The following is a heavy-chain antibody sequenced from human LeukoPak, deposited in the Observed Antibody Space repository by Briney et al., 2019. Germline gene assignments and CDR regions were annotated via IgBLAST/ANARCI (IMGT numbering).Heavy chain of an antibody. CDR3: ARDRQQLFPLAFDI. Sequence: PSETLSLTCTVSGGSISSYYWSWIRQPPGKGLEWIGYIYYSGSTNYNPSLKSRVTISVDTSRNQFSLKLSSVTAADTAVYYCARDRQQLFPLAFDIWGQGTMVTVSS. J-gene: IGHJ3*02. CDR2: IYYSGST. V-gene: IGHV4-59*01. D-gene: IGHD6-13*01. CDR1: GGSISSYY.